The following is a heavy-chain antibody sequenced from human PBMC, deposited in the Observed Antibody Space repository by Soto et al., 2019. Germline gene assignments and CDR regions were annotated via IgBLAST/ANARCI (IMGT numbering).Heavy chain of an antibody. CDR3: ATLRY. Sequence: GSLRLSCAASGFTFSSYAISCFRHSAFKWLEWVSGISGSGASTYYADSVKGRFTISRDNSKNTLYLQMNSLRAEDTAVYYCATLRYWGQGTLVTVSS. CDR1: GFTFSSYA. J-gene: IGHJ4*02. V-gene: IGHV3-23*01. CDR2: ISGSGAST. D-gene: IGHD3-16*01.